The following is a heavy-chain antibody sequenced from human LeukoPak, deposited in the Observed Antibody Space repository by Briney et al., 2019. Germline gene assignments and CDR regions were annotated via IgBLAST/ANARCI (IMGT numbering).Heavy chain of an antibody. Sequence: ASVRVSCKASGYTFTGYYMHWVRQAPGQGLEWMGWINPNNGGTNYAQKFQGRVTMTRDTSISTAYMELSRLRSDDTAVYYCARDEGIAAASSWFDPWGQGTLVTVSS. CDR2: INPNNGGT. V-gene: IGHV1-2*02. D-gene: IGHD6-13*01. CDR3: ARDEGIAAASSWFDP. CDR1: GYTFTGYY. J-gene: IGHJ5*02.